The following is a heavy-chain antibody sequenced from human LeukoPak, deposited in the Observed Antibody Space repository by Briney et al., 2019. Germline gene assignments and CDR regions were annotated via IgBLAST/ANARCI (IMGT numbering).Heavy chain of an antibody. CDR3: AREASSSTDV. Sequence: GGSLRLSCAASGFTFSSSTMSWVRQAPGKGLEWVSAISNSGGNTYYADSVKGRFTISRDNSKNTLYLQMNSLRAEDTAVYYCAREASSSTDVWGKGTTVTVSS. D-gene: IGHD6-6*01. J-gene: IGHJ6*04. CDR2: ISNSGGNT. CDR1: GFTFSSST. V-gene: IGHV3-23*01.